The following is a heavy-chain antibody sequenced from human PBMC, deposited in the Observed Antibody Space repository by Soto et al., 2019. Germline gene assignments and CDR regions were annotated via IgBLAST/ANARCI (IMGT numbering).Heavy chain of an antibody. CDR2: IDPSDSYT. V-gene: IGHV5-10-1*01. CDR3: ARGAGNSTLTNAFDT. CDR1: GYSFTSYW. D-gene: IGHD2-8*01. Sequence: GESLKISCKGSGYSFTSYWISWVRQMPGKGLEWMGRIDPSDSYTNYSPSFQGHVTISADKSISTAYLQWSSLKASDTAMYYCARGAGNSTLTNAFDTRAQGNTLPVSS. J-gene: IGHJ6*02.